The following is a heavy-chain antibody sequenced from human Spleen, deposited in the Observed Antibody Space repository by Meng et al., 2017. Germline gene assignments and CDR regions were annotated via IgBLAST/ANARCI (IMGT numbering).Heavy chain of an antibody. V-gene: IGHV3-49*04. CDR3: TRGATGYTYGHYYYGMDV. Sequence: GESLKISCTTSGFTFGDHAMSGVRQAPGKGWEWVGVIRSKDYGGTTEYAASVKGRFTISRDDSKSIAYLQMDSLKIEDTAVYYCTRGATGYTYGHYYYGMDVWGRGTTVTVSS. CDR1: GFTFGDHA. D-gene: IGHD5-18*01. CDR2: IRSKDYGGTT. J-gene: IGHJ6*02.